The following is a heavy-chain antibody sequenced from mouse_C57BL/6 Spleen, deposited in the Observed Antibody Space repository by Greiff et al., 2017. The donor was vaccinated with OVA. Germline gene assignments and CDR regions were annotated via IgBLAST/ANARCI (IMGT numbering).Heavy chain of an antibody. CDR2: IDPSDSYT. CDR3: ARRRSYYGYDYAMDY. J-gene: IGHJ4*01. CDR1: GYTFTSYW. D-gene: IGHD2-2*01. Sequence: QVQLQQPGAELVMPGASVKLSCKASGYTFTSYWMHWVKQRPGQGLEWIGEIDPSDSYTNYNQKFKGKSTLTVDKSSNTAYMQLSSLTSEDSAVYYCARRRSYYGYDYAMDYWGQGTSVTVSS. V-gene: IGHV1-69*01.